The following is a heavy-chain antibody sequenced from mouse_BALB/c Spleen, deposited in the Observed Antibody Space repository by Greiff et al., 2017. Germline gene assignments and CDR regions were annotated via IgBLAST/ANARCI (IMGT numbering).Heavy chain of an antibody. CDR3: ARGVPFTERAMDY. V-gene: IGHV3-2*02. CDR1: GYSITSDYA. D-gene: IGHD1-1*01. CDR2: ISYSGST. J-gene: IGHJ4*01. Sequence: EVKLVESGPGLVKPSQSLSLTCTVTGYSITSDYAWNWIRQFPGNKLEWMGYISYSGSTSYNPSLKSRISITRDTSKNQFFLQLNSVTTEDTATYYCARGVPFTERAMDYWGQGTSVTVSS.